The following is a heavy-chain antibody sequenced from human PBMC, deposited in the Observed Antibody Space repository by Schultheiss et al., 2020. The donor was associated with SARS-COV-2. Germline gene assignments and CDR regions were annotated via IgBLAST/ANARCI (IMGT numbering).Heavy chain of an antibody. J-gene: IGHJ6*02. Sequence: SETLSLTCTVSGGSISSGGYYWSWIRQHPGKGLEWIGYIDYYGTTYYNPSLKNRGTISRDTSKNQFSLKLSSVTAADTAVYYCARGEKLTGDKGAGGMDVWGQGTTVTVSS. CDR1: GGSISSGGYY. CDR2: IDYYGTT. CDR3: ARGEKLTGDKGAGGMDV. D-gene: IGHD7-27*01. V-gene: IGHV4-31*03.